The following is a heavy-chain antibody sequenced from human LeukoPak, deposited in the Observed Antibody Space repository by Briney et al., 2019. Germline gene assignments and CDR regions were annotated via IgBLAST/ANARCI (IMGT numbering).Heavy chain of an antibody. J-gene: IGHJ4*02. Sequence: PSETLSLTCVVYGGSFGANYWSWIRQPPGKGLEWIGEINHSGSTNYNPSLKSRVTISVDTSKNQFSLKLSSVTAADTAVYYCARGTGYSYGHPPYYFDYWGQGTLVTVSS. CDR1: GGSFGANY. CDR2: INHSGST. CDR3: ARGTGYSYGHPPYYFDY. D-gene: IGHD5-18*01. V-gene: IGHV4-34*01.